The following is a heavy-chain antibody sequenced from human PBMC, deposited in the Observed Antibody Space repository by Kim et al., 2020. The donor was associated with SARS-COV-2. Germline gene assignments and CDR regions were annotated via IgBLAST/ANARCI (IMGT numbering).Heavy chain of an antibody. Sequence: GGSLRLSCAASGFTFSSYSMNWVRQAPGKGLEWVSYISSSSSTIYYADSVKGRFTISRDNAKNSLYLQMNSLRDEDTAVYYCARSSSGWSNYYYFDYWGQGTLVTVSS. CDR1: GFTFSSYS. D-gene: IGHD6-19*01. CDR3: ARSSSGWSNYYYFDY. J-gene: IGHJ4*02. CDR2: ISSSSSTI. V-gene: IGHV3-48*02.